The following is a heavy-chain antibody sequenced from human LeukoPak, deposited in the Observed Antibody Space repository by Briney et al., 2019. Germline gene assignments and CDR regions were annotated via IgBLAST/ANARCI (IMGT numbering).Heavy chain of an antibody. Sequence: GGSLRLSCAASGFTFSSYWMHWVRQAPGKGLEWVSGIGYTGDSTFYADSVKGRFTVSRDNAKNTLYLQMNSLRAEDTAVYYCAKHPAFDIWGQGTMVTVSS. CDR1: GFTFSSYW. CDR2: IGYTGDST. V-gene: IGHV3-74*01. J-gene: IGHJ3*02. CDR3: AKHPAFDI.